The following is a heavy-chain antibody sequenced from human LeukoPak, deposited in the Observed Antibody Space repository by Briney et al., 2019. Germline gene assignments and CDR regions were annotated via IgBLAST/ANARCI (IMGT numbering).Heavy chain of an antibody. Sequence: PSETLSLTCTVSGGSISSYYWSWIRQPAGKGLEWIGRIYTSGSTNYNPSLKSRVTMSVDTSKNQFSLKLSSVTAADTAVYYCARSEGYYDILTGYYLDAFDIWGQGTMVTVSS. CDR2: IYTSGST. D-gene: IGHD3-9*01. J-gene: IGHJ3*02. V-gene: IGHV4-4*07. CDR3: ARSEGYYDILTGYYLDAFDI. CDR1: GGSISSYY.